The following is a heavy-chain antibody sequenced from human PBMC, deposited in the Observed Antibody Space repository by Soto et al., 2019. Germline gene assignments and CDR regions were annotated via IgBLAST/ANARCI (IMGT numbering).Heavy chain of an antibody. V-gene: IGHV1-8*01. CDR2: MNPNSGNT. CDR3: ARDPVSSWYWGVENWFDP. J-gene: IGHJ5*02. CDR1: GYTFTSYD. D-gene: IGHD6-13*01. Sequence: ASVKVSCKASGYTFTSYDINWVRQATGQGLEWMGWMNPNSGNTGYAQKFQGRVTMTRNTSISTAYMELSSLRSEDTAVYYCARDPVSSWYWGVENWFDPWGQGTLVTVS.